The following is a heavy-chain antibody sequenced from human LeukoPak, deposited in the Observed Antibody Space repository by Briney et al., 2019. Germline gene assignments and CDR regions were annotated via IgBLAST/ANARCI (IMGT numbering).Heavy chain of an antibody. V-gene: IGHV3-21*01. Sequence: GGSLRLSCAASGFTFSSYSMNWVRQAPGKGLEWVSSISSSSSYIYYADSVKGRFTISRDNAKNSLYLQMNSLRAEDTAVYYCARDQTHGYGMDVWGQGTTVTVSS. J-gene: IGHJ6*02. CDR2: ISSSSSYI. CDR1: GFTFSSYS. CDR3: ARDQTHGYGMDV.